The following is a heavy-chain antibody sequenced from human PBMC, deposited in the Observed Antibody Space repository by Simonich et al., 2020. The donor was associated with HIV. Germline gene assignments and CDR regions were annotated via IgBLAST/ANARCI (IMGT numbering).Heavy chain of an antibody. CDR3: ATDLTSRDYYGSGSYLDY. V-gene: IGHV1-24*01. Sequence: QVQLVQSGAEVKKPGASVKVSCKVSGYTLTALSMHWVRQGPGKGLEWMGGFDTKEGETIYEQKVQGRVTMTEDTSTDTAYMELSSLRSEDTAGYYCATDLTSRDYYGSGSYLDYWGQGTLVTVSS. D-gene: IGHD3-10*01. CDR2: FDTKEGET. CDR1: GYTLTALS. J-gene: IGHJ4*02.